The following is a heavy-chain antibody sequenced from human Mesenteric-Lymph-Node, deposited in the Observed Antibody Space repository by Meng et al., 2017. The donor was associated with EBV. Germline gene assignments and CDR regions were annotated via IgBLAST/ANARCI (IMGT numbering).Heavy chain of an antibody. V-gene: IGHV6-1*01. J-gene: IGHJ2*01. Sequence: QVQLQQSVPGLVXXXXXLSLTCAISGDSVSSNISAWNWIRQSPSRGLEWLGRIYYRSKWYNDYAVSVKSRITINPDTSKNQFSLQLNSVTPEDTAVYYCARGATSVFDLWGRGTLVTVSS. CDR3: ARGATSVFDL. CDR1: GDSVSSNISA. CDR2: IYYRSKWYN.